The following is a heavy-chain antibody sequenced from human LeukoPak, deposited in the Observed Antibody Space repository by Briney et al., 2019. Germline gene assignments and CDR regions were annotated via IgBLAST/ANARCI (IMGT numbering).Heavy chain of an antibody. D-gene: IGHD1-26*01. CDR1: GFTFSSYA. V-gene: IGHV1-69*04. CDR2: IIPILGIA. Sequence: GGSLRLSCAASGFTFSSYAISWVRQAPGQGLEWMGRIIPILGIANYAQKFQGRVTITADKSTSTAYMELSSLRSEDTAVYYCAREYSGSYYFDYWGQGTLVTVSS. CDR3: AREYSGSYYFDY. J-gene: IGHJ4*02.